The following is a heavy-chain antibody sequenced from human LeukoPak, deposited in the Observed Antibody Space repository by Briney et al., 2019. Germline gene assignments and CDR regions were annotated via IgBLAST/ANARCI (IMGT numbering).Heavy chain of an antibody. J-gene: IGHJ6*03. V-gene: IGHV4-4*07. Sequence: SETLSLTCTVSGGSISSYYWSWIRQPAGKGLEWIGRIYTSGSTNYNPSLRSRVTMSVDTSKNQFSLKLSSVTAADTAVYYCARDQMYYDFWSGHMDVWGKGTTVTVSS. CDR2: IYTSGST. CDR1: GGSISSYY. CDR3: ARDQMYYDFWSGHMDV. D-gene: IGHD3-3*01.